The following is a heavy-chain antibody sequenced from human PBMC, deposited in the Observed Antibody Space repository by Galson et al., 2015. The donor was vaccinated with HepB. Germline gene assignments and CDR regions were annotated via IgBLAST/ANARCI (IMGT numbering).Heavy chain of an antibody. CDR2: ISGSGGST. CDR3: AKLSGVVIIQGDNDAFDI. CDR1: GFTFSSYA. V-gene: IGHV3-23*01. J-gene: IGHJ3*02. Sequence: SLRLSCAASGFTFSSYAMSWVRQAPGKGLEWVSAISGSGGSTYYADSVKGRFTISRDNSKNTLYLQMNSLRAEDTAVYYCAKLSGVVIIQGDNDAFDIWGQGTMVTVSS. D-gene: IGHD3-3*01.